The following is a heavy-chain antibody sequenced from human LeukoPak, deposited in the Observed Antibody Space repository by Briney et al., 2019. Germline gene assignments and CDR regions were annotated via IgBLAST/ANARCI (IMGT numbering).Heavy chain of an antibody. J-gene: IGHJ5*02. CDR1: GGSISSYY. Sequence: SETLSLTCTVSGGSISSYYWSWIRQPPGKGLEWIGYIYYSGSTNYNPSLKSRVTISVDTSKNQFSLKLSSVTAADTAVYYCARGLRGEATNNWFDPWGQGTLVTVSS. CDR2: IYYSGST. D-gene: IGHD3-10*01. V-gene: IGHV4-59*12. CDR3: ARGLRGEATNNWFDP.